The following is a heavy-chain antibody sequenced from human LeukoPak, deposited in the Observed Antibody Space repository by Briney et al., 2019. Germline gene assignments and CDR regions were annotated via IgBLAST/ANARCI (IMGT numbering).Heavy chain of an antibody. CDR1: GGTFSSYA. Sequence: ASVKVSCKASGGTFSSYAIGWVRQAPGQGLEWMGRIIPILGIANYAQKFQGRVTITADKSTSTAYMELSSLRSEDTAVYYCAKSYYYDSSGYYEGGNDYWGQGTLVTVSS. CDR3: AKSYYYDSSGYYEGGNDY. CDR2: IIPILGIA. V-gene: IGHV1-69*04. J-gene: IGHJ4*02. D-gene: IGHD3-22*01.